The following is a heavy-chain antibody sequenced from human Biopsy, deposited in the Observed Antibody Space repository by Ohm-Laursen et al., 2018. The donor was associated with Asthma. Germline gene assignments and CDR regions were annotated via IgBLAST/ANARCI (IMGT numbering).Heavy chain of an antibody. CDR2: ISFDGSNK. J-gene: IGHJ4*02. CDR1: GFTFSNYV. D-gene: IGHD1-26*01. V-gene: IGHV3-30*18. Sequence: SLRLSCTATGFTFSNYVMSWVRQAPGKGLDWVAAISFDGSNKNYTDSVKGRFTISRDNSRNTLHLQMNSLRAEDTAVYYCAKDVFPGWELRRGPDYWGQGTLVTVSS. CDR3: AKDVFPGWELRRGPDY.